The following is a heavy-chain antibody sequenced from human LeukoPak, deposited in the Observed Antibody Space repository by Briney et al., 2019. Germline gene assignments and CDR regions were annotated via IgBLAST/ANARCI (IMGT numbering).Heavy chain of an antibody. D-gene: IGHD3-22*01. CDR2: IYTSGST. Sequence: SETLSLTCTVSGGSISSGSYYWSWIRQPAGKGLESIGRIYTSGSTNYNPSLKSRVTISVDTSKNQFSLKLSSVTAADTAVYYCARDRPAYYYDSSGYPWGQGTLVTVSS. CDR1: GGSISSGSYY. J-gene: IGHJ5*02. V-gene: IGHV4-61*02. CDR3: ARDRPAYYYDSSGYP.